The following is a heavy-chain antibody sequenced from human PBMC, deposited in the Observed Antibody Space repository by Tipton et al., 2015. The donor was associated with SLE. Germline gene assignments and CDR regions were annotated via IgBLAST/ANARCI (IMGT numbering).Heavy chain of an antibody. Sequence: QLVQSGAEVKKPGASVKVSCKASGYTFTTCGISWVRQAPGQGLEWMGWISTYNGNTNYAQKLQGRVTMTSDTSTSTAYMELRSLRSDDTAIYYCARVRVDTAMGVFDFWGQGTLVTVSS. CDR1: GYTFTTCG. CDR3: ARVRVDTAMGVFDF. J-gene: IGHJ4*02. CDR2: ISTYNGNT. D-gene: IGHD5-18*01. V-gene: IGHV1-18*01.